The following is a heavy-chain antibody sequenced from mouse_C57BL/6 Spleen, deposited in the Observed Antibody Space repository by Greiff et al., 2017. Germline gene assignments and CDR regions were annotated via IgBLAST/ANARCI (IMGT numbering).Heavy chain of an antibody. D-gene: IGHD3-2*02. CDR2: IYPGNSDT. CDR3: TRWGAQATLAY. V-gene: IGHV1-5*01. J-gene: IGHJ3*01. Sequence: EVQLQESGTVLARPGASVKMSCKTSGYTFTSYWMHWVKQRPGQGLEWIGAIYPGNSDTSYNQKFKGKDKLTAVTSASTAYMELSSLTNEDSAVYYCTRWGAQATLAYWGQGTLVTVSA. CDR1: GYTFTSYW.